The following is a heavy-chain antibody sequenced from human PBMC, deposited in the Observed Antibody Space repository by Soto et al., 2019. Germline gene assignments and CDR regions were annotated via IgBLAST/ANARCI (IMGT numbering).Heavy chain of an antibody. CDR3: AREGGLTGTTKTYYYYYYMDV. V-gene: IGHV4-34*01. D-gene: IGHD1-7*01. CDR1: GGSFSGYY. Sequence: SETLSLTCAVYGGSFSGYYWSWIRQPPGKGLEWIGEINHSGSTNYNPSLKSRVTISVDTSKNQFSLKLSSVTAADTAVYYCAREGGLTGTTKTYYYYYYMDVWGKGTTVTVSS. CDR2: INHSGST. J-gene: IGHJ6*03.